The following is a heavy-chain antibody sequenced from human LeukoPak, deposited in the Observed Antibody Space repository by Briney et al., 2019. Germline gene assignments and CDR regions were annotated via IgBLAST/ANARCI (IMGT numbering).Heavy chain of an antibody. D-gene: IGHD1-14*01. CDR2: IKRDGSEK. V-gene: IGHV3-7*01. Sequence: GGSLRLSCAASGFTFSSDWMSWVRQAPGKGLEWVANIKRDGSEKYYVDSVKGRFTISRDNAKSSVYLQMNSLRAEDTAVYYCARDNPDKNFDYWGQGTLVTVSS. CDR1: GFTFSSDW. CDR3: ARDNPDKNFDY. J-gene: IGHJ4*02.